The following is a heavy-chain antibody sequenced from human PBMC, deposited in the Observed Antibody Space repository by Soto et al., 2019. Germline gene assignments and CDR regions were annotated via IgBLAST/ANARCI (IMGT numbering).Heavy chain of an antibody. J-gene: IGHJ3*02. CDR1: GGTFSSYA. Sequence: QVQLVQSGAEVKKPGSSVKVSCKASGGTFSSYAISWVRQAPGQGLEWMGGIIPIFGTATYAQKFQGRVTITADESTSTAYMELSSLRSEDTAVYYCASYSIAYCGGDCYRAFDIWGQGTMVTVSS. CDR3: ASYSIAYCGGDCYRAFDI. D-gene: IGHD2-21*02. CDR2: IIPIFGTA. V-gene: IGHV1-69*01.